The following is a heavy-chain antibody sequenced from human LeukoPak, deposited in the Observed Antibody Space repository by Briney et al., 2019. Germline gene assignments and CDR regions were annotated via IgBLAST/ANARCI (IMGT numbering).Heavy chain of an antibody. D-gene: IGHD6-6*01. Sequence: SETLSLTCTVSGGSISSHCWSWIRQPPGKGLEWIGYIYYSGSTNYNPSLKSRVTISVDTSKNQFSLKLSSVTAADTAVYYCARDKYSSSSWGQGTLVTVSS. CDR1: GGSISSHC. J-gene: IGHJ1*01. CDR3: ARDKYSSSS. CDR2: IYYSGST. V-gene: IGHV4-59*11.